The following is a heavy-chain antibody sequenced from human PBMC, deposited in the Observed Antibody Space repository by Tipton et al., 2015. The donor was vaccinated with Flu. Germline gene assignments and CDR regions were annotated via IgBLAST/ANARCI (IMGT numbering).Heavy chain of an antibody. V-gene: IGHV4-31*03. J-gene: IGHJ4*02. Sequence: LRLSCIVSGGSISSGGYYWSWIRQHPGKGLEWIGYIYYSGSTYYNPSLKSRVTISVDTSKNQFSLKLSSVTAADTAVYYCARGAYDFWSGYPTHYFDYWGQGTLVTVSS. CDR1: GGSISSGGYY. CDR2: IYYSGST. D-gene: IGHD3-3*01. CDR3: ARGAYDFWSGYPTHYFDY.